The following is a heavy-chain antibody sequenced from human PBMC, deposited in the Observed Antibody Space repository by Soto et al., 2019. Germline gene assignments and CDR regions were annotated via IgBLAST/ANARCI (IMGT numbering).Heavy chain of an antibody. CDR3: ARDGSGAAANPYFDY. CDR1: GFTFSSYW. V-gene: IGHV3-21*04. CDR2: ISTSSTYR. Sequence: PGGSLRLSCAASGFTFSSYWMHWVRQAPGKGLEWVSSISTSSTYRYIADSVTGRFTISRDNAQNSLYLQMTSLRAEDTAVYYCARDGSGAAANPYFDYWGQGTLVTVSS. J-gene: IGHJ4*02. D-gene: IGHD2-2*01.